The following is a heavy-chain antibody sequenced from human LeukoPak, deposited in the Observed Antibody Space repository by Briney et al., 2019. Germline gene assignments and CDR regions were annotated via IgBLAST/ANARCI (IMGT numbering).Heavy chain of an antibody. CDR1: GYTFTSNY. Sequence: ASVKVSCKAFGYTFTSNYIHWVRQAPGQGLEWMAWINPNSGGTDYADRFQGRVTVTRDTSISTGYMELTRLRSDDTAVYYCTRGARGGGYEAFDFWGQGTLVTVSS. CDR2: INPNSGGT. D-gene: IGHD5-12*01. J-gene: IGHJ4*02. V-gene: IGHV1-2*02. CDR3: TRGARGGGYEAFDF.